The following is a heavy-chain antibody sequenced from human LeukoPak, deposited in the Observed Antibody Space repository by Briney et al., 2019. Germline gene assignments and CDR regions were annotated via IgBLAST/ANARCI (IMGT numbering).Heavy chain of an antibody. D-gene: IGHD6-13*01. CDR3: ARAGSSRKFDY. V-gene: IGHV4-59*12. CDR1: GASITNYY. CDR2: IYYSGST. J-gene: IGHJ4*02. Sequence: SETLSLTCTVSGASITNYYWSWIRQPPGIKRLEWIGYIYYSGSTYYNPSLKSRVTISVDTSKNQFSLKLSSVTAADTAVYYCARAGSSRKFDYWGQGTLVTVSS.